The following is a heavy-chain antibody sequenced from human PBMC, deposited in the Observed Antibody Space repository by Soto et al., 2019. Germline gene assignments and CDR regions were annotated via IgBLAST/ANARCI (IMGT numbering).Heavy chain of an antibody. J-gene: IGHJ4*02. CDR2: INPNNGVT. V-gene: IGHV1-2*02. D-gene: IGHD6-19*01. Sequence: ASVKVSCKASGYMFTGFYLHWVRQAPGQGLEWMGWINPNNGVTTYAKNFQGRVTMTRDSSISTAYMELSSLRSDDTAVYFCAAAAIPVAGRHPDFWGQGTVVTVS. CDR1: GYMFTGFY. CDR3: AAAAIPVAGRHPDF.